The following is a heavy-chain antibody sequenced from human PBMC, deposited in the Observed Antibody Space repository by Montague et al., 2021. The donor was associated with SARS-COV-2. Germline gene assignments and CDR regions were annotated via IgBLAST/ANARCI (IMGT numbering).Heavy chain of an antibody. CDR1: GGSFSGYY. CDR3: YIPTVRGFSRAFDI. D-gene: IGHD3-10*01. V-gene: IGHV4-34*01. CDR2: INQSGST. J-gene: IGHJ3*02. Sequence: SETLSLTCAVYGGSFSGYYWSWIRQPQGKGQEWIGEINQSGSTXXXQXXXXGVTISVDTSKNQFSLKLSSVTAADTAVYYCYIPTVRGFSRAFDIWGQGTMVTVSS.